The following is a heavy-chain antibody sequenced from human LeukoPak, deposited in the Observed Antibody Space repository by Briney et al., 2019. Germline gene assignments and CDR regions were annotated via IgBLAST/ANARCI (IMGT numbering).Heavy chain of an antibody. V-gene: IGHV4-59*01. J-gene: IGHJ6*02. Sequence: PSETPSLTCTVSGGSISSYYWSWIRQPPGKGLEWIGYIYYSGSTNYNPSLKSRVTISVDTSKNQFSLKLSSVTAADTAVYYCARAPARRYSGYDWEYYYYYGMDVWGQGTTVTVSS. D-gene: IGHD5-12*01. CDR1: GGSISSYY. CDR3: ARAPARRYSGYDWEYYYYYGMDV. CDR2: IYYSGST.